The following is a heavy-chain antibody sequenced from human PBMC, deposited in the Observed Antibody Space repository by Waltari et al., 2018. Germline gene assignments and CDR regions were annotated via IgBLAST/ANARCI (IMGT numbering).Heavy chain of an antibody. V-gene: IGHV4-38-2*02. CDR3: ARIQAATAGGGFDY. CDR1: GYSISSGYY. D-gene: IGHD6-25*01. CDR2: IYHSGST. Sequence: QVQLQESGPGLVKPSETLSLTCTVSGYSISSGYYWGWIRQPPGKGLEWIGSIYHSGSTYYNPSLKSRVTISVDTSKNQFSLKLSSVTAADTAVYYCARIQAATAGGGFDYWGQGTLVTVSS. J-gene: IGHJ4*02.